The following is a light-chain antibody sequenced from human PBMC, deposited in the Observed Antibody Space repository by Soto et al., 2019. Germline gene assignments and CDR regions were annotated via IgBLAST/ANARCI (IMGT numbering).Light chain of an antibody. CDR3: QQYDISPWT. CDR1: QGISSY. Sequence: DIQLTQSPSLLSASVGDRVTITCRASQGISSYLAWYQQKPGKAPKLLIYTASTLQSGVPSRFSGSGSGTDFTLTIIRLEPEDFAVYYCQQYDISPWTFGQGTKVDI. CDR2: TAS. J-gene: IGKJ1*01. V-gene: IGKV1-9*01.